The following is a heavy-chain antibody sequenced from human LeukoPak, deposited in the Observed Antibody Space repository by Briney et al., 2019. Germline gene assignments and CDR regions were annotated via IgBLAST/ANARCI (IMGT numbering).Heavy chain of an antibody. CDR2: ISTSNGNT. Sequence: APVKVSCKASGYTFISYDITWVRQAPGQGLEWMGWISTSNGNTDYAQKFQGRVTMTTDTSTSTVYMELRNLRLDDTAVYYCARDPYHRMGPPLDLWGQGTLVTVSS. D-gene: IGHD1-14*01. CDR1: GYTFISYD. CDR3: ARDPYHRMGPPLDL. V-gene: IGHV1-18*01. J-gene: IGHJ5*02.